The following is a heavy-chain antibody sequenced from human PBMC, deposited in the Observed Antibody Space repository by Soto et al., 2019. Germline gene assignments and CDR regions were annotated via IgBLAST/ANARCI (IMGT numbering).Heavy chain of an antibody. CDR2: IKPGTSDI. Sequence: GESLKISCKGVGYKFGSAWIGWVRQMPGKGLEWMGIIKPGTSDIRYSPSCRGHVTISADEAVSTAYLQWSSLKASDTAMYYCARQLRHISDSWGQGTLVTVSS. J-gene: IGHJ4*02. V-gene: IGHV5-51*01. CDR1: GYKFGSAW. CDR3: ARQLRHISDS. D-gene: IGHD3-3*02.